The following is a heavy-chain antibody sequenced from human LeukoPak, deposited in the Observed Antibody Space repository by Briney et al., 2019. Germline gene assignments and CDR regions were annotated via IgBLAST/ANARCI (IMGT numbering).Heavy chain of an antibody. CDR1: GFTISSSNW. V-gene: IGHV4-4*02. CDR3: ATEADYDSSGPHFDY. CDR2: NYHAGNT. Sequence: SETLSLTCAGSGFTISSSNWWTWVREPRGKGLGWIGANYHAGNTNYNSSLKSRVTISVNKSKNQFYLKLTSVTAADTAVYYCATEADYDSSGPHFDYWGQGTLVTVSS. J-gene: IGHJ4*02. D-gene: IGHD3-22*01.